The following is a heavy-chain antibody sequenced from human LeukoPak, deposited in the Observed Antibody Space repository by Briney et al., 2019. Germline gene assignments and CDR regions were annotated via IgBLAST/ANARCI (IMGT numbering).Heavy chain of an antibody. V-gene: IGHV3-74*01. D-gene: IGHD5-12*01. J-gene: IGHJ4*02. CDR1: GFTFSSYW. CDR3: ARDPRGYSGYDQRALDY. CDR2: INSDGSST. Sequence: GGSLRLSCAASGFTFSSYWMHWVRQAPGKGLVWVSRINSDGSSTSYADSVKGRFTISRDNAKNMLYLQMNSLRAEDTAVYYCARDPRGYSGYDQRALDYWGQGTLVTVSS.